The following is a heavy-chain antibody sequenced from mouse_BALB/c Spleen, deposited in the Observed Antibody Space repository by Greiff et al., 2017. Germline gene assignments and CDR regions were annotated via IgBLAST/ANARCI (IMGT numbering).Heavy chain of an antibody. V-gene: IGHV1-80*01. D-gene: IGHD1-1*01. CDR2: IYPGDGDT. CDR1: GYAFSSYW. Sequence: VQLQQSGAELVRPGSSVKISCKASGYAFSSYWMNWVKQRPGQGLEWIGQIYPGDGDTNYNGKFKGKATLTADKSSSTAYMQLSSLTSEDSAVYFRARHYYGSSYVGMDYWGQGTSVTVSS. J-gene: IGHJ4*01. CDR3: ARHYYGSSYVGMDY.